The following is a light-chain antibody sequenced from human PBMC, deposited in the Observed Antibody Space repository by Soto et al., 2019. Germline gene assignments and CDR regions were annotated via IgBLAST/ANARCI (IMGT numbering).Light chain of an antibody. J-gene: IGLJ1*01. CDR3: SSFTNINTRAGV. CDR2: EVS. Sequence: QSVLTQPASVSGSPGQSITISCTGASSDVGNCNCVSWYQQHPGKAPKLMIYEVSNRPSGVSDRFSGSKAGNTASLTISGLQAEDEADYYCSSFTNINTRAGVFGTGTKVTVL. V-gene: IGLV2-14*01. CDR1: SSDVGNCNC.